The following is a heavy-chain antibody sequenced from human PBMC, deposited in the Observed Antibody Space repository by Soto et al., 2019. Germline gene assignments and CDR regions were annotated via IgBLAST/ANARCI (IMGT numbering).Heavy chain of an antibody. CDR1: GFTFSSYA. D-gene: IGHD3-22*01. CDR3: ARGTNYYDNGGYYSLDY. Sequence: QVQLVESGGGVVEPGRSLRLSCAASGFTFSSYAMHWVRQAPGKGLEWVAVIAYDGSNKYYAVSVKGRFTIAKDNSKNTLYLQMNSLGAEDTAVYYCARGTNYYDNGGYYSLDYCGQGTLVTVSS. V-gene: IGHV3-30-3*01. J-gene: IGHJ4*02. CDR2: IAYDGSNK.